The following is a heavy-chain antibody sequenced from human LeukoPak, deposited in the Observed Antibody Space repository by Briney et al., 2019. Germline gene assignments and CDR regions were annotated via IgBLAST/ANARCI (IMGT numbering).Heavy chain of an antibody. CDR3: YILTGYYQDY. J-gene: IGHJ4*02. Sequence: SETLSLTCAVYGGSFSGYYWSWIRQPPGKGLEWIGEINHSGSTNYNPSLKSRVTISVDTSKNQFSLKLSSVTVADTAVYYCYILTGYYQDYWGQGTLVTVSS. CDR1: GGSFSGYY. CDR2: INHSGST. D-gene: IGHD3-9*01. V-gene: IGHV4-34*01.